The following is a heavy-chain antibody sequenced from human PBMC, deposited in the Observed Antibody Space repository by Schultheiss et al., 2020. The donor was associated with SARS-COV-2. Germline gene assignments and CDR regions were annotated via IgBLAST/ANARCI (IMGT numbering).Heavy chain of an antibody. J-gene: IGHJ4*02. CDR1: GFTFSNHA. CDR3: ARGDSSWGFDY. CDR2: ISSNGGST. V-gene: IGHV3-64D*06. Sequence: GGSLRLSCSASGFTFSNHAMHWVRQAPGKGLEYVSAISSNGGSTYYADSVKGRFTISRDNSKNTLYLQMSSLRAEDTAVYYCARGDSSWGFDYWGQGTLVTVSS. D-gene: IGHD3-22*01.